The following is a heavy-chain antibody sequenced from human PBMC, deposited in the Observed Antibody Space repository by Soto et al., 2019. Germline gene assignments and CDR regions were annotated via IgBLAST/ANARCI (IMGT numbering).Heavy chain of an antibody. Sequence: QVQLVQSGAEVKKPGASVKVSCKASGYTFTSYGISWVRQAPGQGLEWMGWISAYNGNTNYAQKLQGRVTMTTDTSTSTAYMELRSLRSDDTAVYYCARDEIAYCGGDCYQHHAFDIWGQGTMVTVSS. CDR2: ISAYNGNT. CDR1: GYTFTSYG. D-gene: IGHD2-21*02. J-gene: IGHJ3*02. CDR3: ARDEIAYCGGDCYQHHAFDI. V-gene: IGHV1-18*01.